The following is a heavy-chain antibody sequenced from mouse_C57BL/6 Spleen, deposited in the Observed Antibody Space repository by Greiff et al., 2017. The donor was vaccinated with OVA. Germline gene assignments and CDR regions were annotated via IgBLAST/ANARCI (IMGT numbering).Heavy chain of an antibody. CDR1: GYTFTSYG. CDR3: ARSYSNGAYYAMDY. D-gene: IGHD2-5*01. V-gene: IGHV1-81*01. CDR2: IYPRSGNT. J-gene: IGHJ4*01. Sequence: QVQLKQSGAELARPGASVKLSCKASGYTFTSYGISWVKQRTGQGLEWIGEIYPRSGNTYYNEKFKGKATLTADKSSSTAYMELRSLTSEDSAVYFCARSYSNGAYYAMDYWGQGTSVTVSS.